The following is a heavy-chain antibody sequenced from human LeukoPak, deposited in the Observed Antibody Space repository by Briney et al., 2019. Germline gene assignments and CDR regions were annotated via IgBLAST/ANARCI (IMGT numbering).Heavy chain of an antibody. D-gene: IGHD2-8*01. CDR2: IGTAGDT. CDR1: GFTFSSYD. CDR3: ARGGVYCTNGVCYRRFDY. J-gene: IGHJ4*02. V-gene: IGHV3-13*01. Sequence: PGGSLRLSCAASGFTFSSYDMQWVRQATGKGLEWVSAIGTAGDTYYPGSVKGRFTISRENAKNSLYLQMNSLRAGDTAVYYCARGGVYCTNGVCYRRFDYWGQGTLVTVSS.